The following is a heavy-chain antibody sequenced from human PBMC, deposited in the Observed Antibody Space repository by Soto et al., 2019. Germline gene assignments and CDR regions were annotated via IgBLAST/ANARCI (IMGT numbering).Heavy chain of an antibody. CDR1: GYSFSSYW. V-gene: IGHV5-10-1*03. CDR3: ARHGLGGTPSYLDY. CDR2: IDPSDSYT. Sequence: EVQLVQSGAEVQKPGESLRISCKGSGYSFSSYWITWVRQMPGKGLEWMGRIDPSDSYTNYRPSFQGHVTISADKSISTAYLQESSLKASDTARYFCARHGLGGTPSYLDYWGQGTLVTVSS. J-gene: IGHJ4*02. D-gene: IGHD6-19*01.